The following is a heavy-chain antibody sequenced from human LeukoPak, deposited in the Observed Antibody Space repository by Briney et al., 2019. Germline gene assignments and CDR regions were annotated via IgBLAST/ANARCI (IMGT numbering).Heavy chain of an antibody. J-gene: IGHJ6*02. Sequence: GGSLRLSCAASGFTFDDYAMHWVRQAPGKGLEWVSGISWNSGSIGYADSVKGRFTISRDNAKNSLYLQMNSLRAEDTALYYCAKGIVSGCPYGMDVWGQGTTVTVSS. CDR1: GFTFDDYA. CDR2: ISWNSGSI. D-gene: IGHD3-9*01. CDR3: AKGIVSGCPYGMDV. V-gene: IGHV3-9*01.